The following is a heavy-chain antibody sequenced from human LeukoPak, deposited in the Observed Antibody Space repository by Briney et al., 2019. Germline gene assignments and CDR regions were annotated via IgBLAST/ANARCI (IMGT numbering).Heavy chain of an antibody. D-gene: IGHD4-11*01. CDR2: IYHSGST. J-gene: IGHJ6*03. CDR3: ARLSNLYYYYYYYLDV. CDR1: GYSISSGYY. V-gene: IGHV4-38-2*02. Sequence: PSETLSLTCTVSGYSISSGYYWGWIRQPPGKGLEGVGRIYHSGSTYYNPSLKSRVTISVDTSKNQFSLKLSSVTAADPAVYYCARLSNLYYYYYYYLDVWRKGTTPTVSS.